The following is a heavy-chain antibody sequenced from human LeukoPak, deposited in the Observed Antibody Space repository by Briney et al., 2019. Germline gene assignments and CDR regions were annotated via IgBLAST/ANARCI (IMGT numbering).Heavy chain of an antibody. V-gene: IGHV1-18*01. CDR1: GYTFTSYG. CDR3: ARVKGEYYYDSSYFDY. J-gene: IGHJ4*02. Sequence: ASVKVSCKASGYTFTSYGISWVRQAPGQGLEWMGWISAYNGNTNYAQKLQGRVTMTTDTSTSTAYMELRSLGSDDTAVYYCARVKGEYYYDSSYFDYWGQGTLVTVSS. CDR2: ISAYNGNT. D-gene: IGHD3-22*01.